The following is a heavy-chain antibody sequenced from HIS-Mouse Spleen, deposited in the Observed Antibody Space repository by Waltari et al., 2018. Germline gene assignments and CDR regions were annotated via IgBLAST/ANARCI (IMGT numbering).Heavy chain of an antibody. J-gene: IGHJ1*01. D-gene: IGHD6-13*01. V-gene: IGHV2-5*02. CDR1: GFSLSTSAVG. Sequence: QITLKESGPTLVKPTQTLTLTCTFSGFSLSTSAVGVGWIRQPPGKALEWLALIYWDDDKRYSPSLKNRLTITKDTSKNQVVLTMTNMDPADTATYYCARRGYSSSWYQHWGQGTLVTVSS. CDR2: IYWDDDK. CDR3: ARRGYSSSWYQH.